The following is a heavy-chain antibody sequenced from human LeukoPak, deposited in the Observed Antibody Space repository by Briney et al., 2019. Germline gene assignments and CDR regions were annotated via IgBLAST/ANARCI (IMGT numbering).Heavy chain of an antibody. CDR2: ISSNSGYT. J-gene: IGHJ5*02. V-gene: IGHV3-21*01. CDR3: VRDSGSSTWYWFDP. D-gene: IGHD6-13*01. Sequence: GGSLRLSCAGSGFTFSTYSMNWVRQAPGKGLEWVSSISSNSGYTSYADSVKGRFSISRDNAENSLYLQMNSLRAEDTAVYYCVRDSGSSTWYWFDPWGHGTLVAVSS. CDR1: GFTFSTYS.